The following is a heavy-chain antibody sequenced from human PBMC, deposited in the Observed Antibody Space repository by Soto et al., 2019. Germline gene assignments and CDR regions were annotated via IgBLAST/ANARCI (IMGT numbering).Heavy chain of an antibody. Sequence: QVQLVQSGAEVKKPGASVKVSCKASGYTFTSYGISWVRQAPGQGLEWMGWINPYNGNTNYAQKLQGRVTMTTDTSTNTAYMQRSSLRSDDTAVYYCARDWFGIDYWGQGTLVTVSS. CDR3: ARDWFGIDY. V-gene: IGHV1-18*01. J-gene: IGHJ4*02. D-gene: IGHD3-16*01. CDR2: INPYNGNT. CDR1: GYTFTSYG.